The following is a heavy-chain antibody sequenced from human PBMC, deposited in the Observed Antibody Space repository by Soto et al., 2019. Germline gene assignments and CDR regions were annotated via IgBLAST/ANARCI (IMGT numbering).Heavy chain of an antibody. CDR2: IIPIFDTA. CDR1: GGTFSSYA. D-gene: IGHD6-19*01. Sequence: ASVKVSCKTSGGTFSSYAISWVRQAPGQGLEWMGGIIPIFDTANYAQKFQGRVTITADKSTSTAYMELSSLRSEDTAVYYCARDSAVAGKVKQPNWGQGTLVTVSS. V-gene: IGHV1-69*06. J-gene: IGHJ4*02. CDR3: ARDSAVAGKVKQPN.